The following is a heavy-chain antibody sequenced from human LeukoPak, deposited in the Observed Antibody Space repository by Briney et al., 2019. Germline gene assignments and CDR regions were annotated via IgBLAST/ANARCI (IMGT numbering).Heavy chain of an antibody. J-gene: IGHJ5*02. Sequence: GSLRLSCAASGFTFDDYGMSWVRQTPGKGLEWIGEIYHRGNTHYNPSLKSRVTMSVDTSTNQFSLRVNSVTAADTAVYYCASGMTTFWFDPWGQGTLVTVSS. D-gene: IGHD4-11*01. CDR3: ASGMTTFWFDP. CDR2: IYHRGNT. CDR1: GFTFDDYG. V-gene: IGHV4-34*01.